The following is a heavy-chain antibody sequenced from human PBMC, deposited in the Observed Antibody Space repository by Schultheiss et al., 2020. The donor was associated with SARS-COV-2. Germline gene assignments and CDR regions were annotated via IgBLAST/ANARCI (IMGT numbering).Heavy chain of an antibody. CDR3: AKATAAGTH. V-gene: IGHV3-9*01. J-gene: IGHJ4*02. CDR2: ISWNSGSI. D-gene: IGHD6-13*01. Sequence: GGSLRLSCAASGFTFSSYAMSWVRQAPGKGLEWVSGISWNSGSIGYADSVKGRFTISRDNAKNSLYLQMNSLRAEDTALYYCAKATAAGTHWGQGTLVTVSS. CDR1: GFTFSSYA.